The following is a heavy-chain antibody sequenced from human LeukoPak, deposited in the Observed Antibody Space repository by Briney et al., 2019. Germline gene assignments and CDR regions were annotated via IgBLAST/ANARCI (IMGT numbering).Heavy chain of an antibody. Sequence: SETLSLTCTVSGGSISTSNYYWGWIRQPPGKGLEWIGEINHSGSTNYNPSLKSRVTISVDTSKNQFSLKLSSVTAADTAVYYCAREVDTAMVTLPLYYFDYWGQGTLVTVSS. V-gene: IGHV4-39*07. CDR2: INHSGST. J-gene: IGHJ4*02. D-gene: IGHD5-18*01. CDR1: GGSISTSNYY. CDR3: AREVDTAMVTLPLYYFDY.